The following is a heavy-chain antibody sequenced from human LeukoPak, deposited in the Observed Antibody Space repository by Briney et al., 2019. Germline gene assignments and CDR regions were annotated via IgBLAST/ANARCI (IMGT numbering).Heavy chain of an antibody. V-gene: IGHV4-34*01. Sequence: PSETLSLTCAAYGGSFSGYYWSWIRQPPGKGLEWIGEINHSGSTNYNPSLKSRVTISVDTSKNQFSLKLSSVTAADTAVYYCARGYGDYELDYWGQGTLVTVSS. CDR2: INHSGST. D-gene: IGHD4-17*01. CDR1: GGSFSGYY. CDR3: ARGYGDYELDY. J-gene: IGHJ4*02.